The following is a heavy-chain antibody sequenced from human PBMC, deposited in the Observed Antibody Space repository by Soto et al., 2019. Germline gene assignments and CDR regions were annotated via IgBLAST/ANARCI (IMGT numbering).Heavy chain of an antibody. Sequence: GGSLRLSCAASGFTFSNAWMSWVRQAPGKXLEWVGRIKSKTDGGTTDYAAPVKGRFTISRDDSKNTLYLQMNSLKTEDTAVYYCTTEYYDFWSGSSPEYFQHWGQGTLVTVSS. D-gene: IGHD3-3*01. CDR3: TTEYYDFWSGSSPEYFQH. CDR2: IKSKTDGGTT. V-gene: IGHV3-15*01. J-gene: IGHJ1*01. CDR1: GFTFSNAW.